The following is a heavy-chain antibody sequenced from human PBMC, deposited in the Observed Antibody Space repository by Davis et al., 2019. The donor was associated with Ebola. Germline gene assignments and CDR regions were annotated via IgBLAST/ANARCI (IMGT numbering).Heavy chain of an antibody. Sequence: PSETLSLTCSVSGASISDFDWGWIRQPQGTGLGWIGYMYYSGSTNYKPSLKSRVSMSVDTSNNQFSLKLSSVTAADTAVYYCARRMDRGVGYMDVWGKGTTVTVSS. CDR2: MYYSGST. V-gene: IGHV4-59*08. CDR3: ARRMDRGVGYMDV. D-gene: IGHD3-10*01. J-gene: IGHJ6*03. CDR1: GASISDFD.